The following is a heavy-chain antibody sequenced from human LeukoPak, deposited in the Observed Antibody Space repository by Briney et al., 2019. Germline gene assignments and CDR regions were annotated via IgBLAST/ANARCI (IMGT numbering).Heavy chain of an antibody. D-gene: IGHD1-26*01. J-gene: IGHJ3*02. CDR2: INPNSGGT. V-gene: IGHV1-2*02. CDR3: ARDRGRPDAFDI. Sequence: ASVKVSCKASGYTFTAYRLYWVRQAPGQGLEWMGWINPNSGGTNFAQKFRGRVTMTRDTSITTAYIELSSLRSDDTAVYYCARDRGRPDAFDIWGQGTMVTVSS. CDR1: GYTFTAYR.